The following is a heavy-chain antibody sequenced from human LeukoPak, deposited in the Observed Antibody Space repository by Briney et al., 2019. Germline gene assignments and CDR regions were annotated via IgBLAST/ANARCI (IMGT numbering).Heavy chain of an antibody. Sequence: GASVKVSCKASGYTFTTYDINWVRQATGQGLEWMGWMNPNSGNTGYAQKFQGRVTMTRNTSISTAYMELSSLRSEDTAVYYCARTHYDILTGYVDYWGQGTLVTVSS. CDR3: ARTHYDILTGYVDY. J-gene: IGHJ4*02. CDR2: MNPNSGNT. D-gene: IGHD3-9*01. CDR1: GYTFTTYD. V-gene: IGHV1-8*01.